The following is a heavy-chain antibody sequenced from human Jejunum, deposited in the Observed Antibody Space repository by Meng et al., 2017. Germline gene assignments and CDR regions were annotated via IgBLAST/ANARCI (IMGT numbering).Heavy chain of an antibody. D-gene: IGHD4-17*01. CDR3: ARDEYGDYYYGMDV. CDR1: GFTFSSSG. V-gene: IGHV3-33*01. CDR2: IWNGGSNK. J-gene: IGHJ6*02. Sequence: GESLKISCAASGFTFSSSGMHWVRQAPGKGLEWVAVIWNGGSNKYYADSVAGRFTISRDNSKNTLYLQMNSLRAEDTAVYYCARDEYGDYYYGMDVWGQGTMVTVSS.